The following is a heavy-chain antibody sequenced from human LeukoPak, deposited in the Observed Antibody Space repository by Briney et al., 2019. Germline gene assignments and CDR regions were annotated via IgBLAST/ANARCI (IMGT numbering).Heavy chain of an antibody. J-gene: IGHJ3*02. CDR1: GGSISSGGYS. V-gene: IGHV4-30-2*01. Sequence: SQTLSLTCAVSGGSISSGGYSWSWIRQPPGTGLEWIGYIYHSGSTYYNPSLKSRVTISVDRSKNQFSLKLSSVTAADTAVYYCASTLRGIDAFDIWGQGTMVTVSS. CDR3: ASTLRGIDAFDI. CDR2: IYHSGST. D-gene: IGHD3-10*01.